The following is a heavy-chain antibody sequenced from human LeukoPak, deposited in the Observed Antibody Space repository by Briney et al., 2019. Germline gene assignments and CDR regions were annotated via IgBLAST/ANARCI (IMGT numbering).Heavy chain of an antibody. CDR3: ARDSYYDSRIYFDY. CDR1: GFTFSSYA. V-gene: IGHV3-30-3*01. Sequence: PGGSLRLSCAASGFTFSSYAMHWVRQAPGKGLEWVAVISYDGSNKYYADSVKGRFTISRDNSKNTLYLQMNSLRAEDTAVYYCARDSYYDSRIYFDYWGQGTLVTVSS. CDR2: ISYDGSNK. D-gene: IGHD3-22*01. J-gene: IGHJ4*02.